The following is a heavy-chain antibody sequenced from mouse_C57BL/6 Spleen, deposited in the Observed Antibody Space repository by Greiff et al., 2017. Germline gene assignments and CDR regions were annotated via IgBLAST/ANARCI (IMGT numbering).Heavy chain of an antibody. CDR3: ARGIVARGNYFDY. J-gene: IGHJ2*01. V-gene: IGHV1-9*01. D-gene: IGHD1-1*01. Sequence: WIGEILPGSGSTNYNEKFKGKATFTADTSSNTAYMQLSSLTTEDSAIYYCARGIVARGNYFDYWGQGTTLTVSS. CDR2: ILPGSGST.